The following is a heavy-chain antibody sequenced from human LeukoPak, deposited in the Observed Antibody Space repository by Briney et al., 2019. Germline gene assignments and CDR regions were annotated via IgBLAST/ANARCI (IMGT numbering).Heavy chain of an antibody. CDR2: INPNSGGT. CDR1: GYTFTGYY. CDR3: ARDITMVPYYYMDV. J-gene: IGHJ6*03. V-gene: IGHV1-2*02. Sequence: GASVKVSCKASGYTFTGYYMHWVRQAPGQGLEWMGWINPNSGGTNYAQKFQGRVTMTRDTSISTAYMELSRLRSEDTAVYYCARDITMVPYYYMDVWGKGTTVTVSS. D-gene: IGHD3-10*01.